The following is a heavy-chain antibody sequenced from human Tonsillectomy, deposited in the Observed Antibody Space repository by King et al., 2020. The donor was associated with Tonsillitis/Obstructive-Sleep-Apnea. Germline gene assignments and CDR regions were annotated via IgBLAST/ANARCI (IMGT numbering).Heavy chain of an antibody. CDR2: IYPGNSDT. CDR1: GYSFSNYW. Sequence: VQLVESVTEVKKPGESLNISCQVSGYSFSNYWIAWVRQMPGKGLEWMGIIYPGNSDTKYSPSFQGQVTISADKSISTAYLQWSSLKAPDTAMYYCARDYGGNSFAFDIWGQGTIVTVSS. D-gene: IGHD4-23*01. V-gene: IGHV5-51*01. CDR3: ARDYGGNSFAFDI. J-gene: IGHJ3*02.